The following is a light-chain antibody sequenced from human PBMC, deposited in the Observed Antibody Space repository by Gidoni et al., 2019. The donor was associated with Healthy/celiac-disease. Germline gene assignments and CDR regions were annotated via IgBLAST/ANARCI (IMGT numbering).Light chain of an antibody. CDR1: QSVSSSY. V-gene: IGKV3-20*01. Sequence: ESVLTQSPGTLSLSPGERATLSCRASQSVSSSYLAWYQQNPGQAPRLLIYGASSRATGIPDRFSGSGSGTDFTLTISRLEPEDFAVYYCQQYGSSPPITFXXXTRLEIK. CDR3: QQYGSSPPIT. J-gene: IGKJ5*01. CDR2: GAS.